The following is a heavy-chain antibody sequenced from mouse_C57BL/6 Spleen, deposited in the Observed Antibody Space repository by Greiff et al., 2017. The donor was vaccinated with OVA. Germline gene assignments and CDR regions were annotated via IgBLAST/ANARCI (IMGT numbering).Heavy chain of an antibody. CDR1: GYTFTSYW. D-gene: IGHD1-1*01. J-gene: IGHJ1*03. V-gene: IGHV1-64*01. CDR3: SRSGVTTVVARYFDV. CDR2: IHPNSGST. Sequence: VKLQQPGAELVKPGASVKLSCKASGYTFTSYWMHWVKQRPGQGLEWIGMIHPNSGSTNYNEKFKSKATLTVDKSSSTAYMQLSSRTSEDSAVYYCSRSGVTTVVARYFDVWGTGTTVTVSS.